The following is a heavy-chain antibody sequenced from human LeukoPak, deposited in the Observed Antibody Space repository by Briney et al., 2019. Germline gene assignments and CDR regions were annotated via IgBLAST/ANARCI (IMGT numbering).Heavy chain of an antibody. D-gene: IGHD2-8*01. CDR3: ARGRMLRLYSPTKNYYMDV. V-gene: IGHV4-34*01. Sequence: KPSETLSLTCAVSGYSISSGYYWSWIRQPPGKGLEWIGEINHSGSTNYNPSLKSRVTMSVDTSKNQFSLKLSSVTAADTAVYYCARGRMLRLYSPTKNYYMDVWGKGTTVTVSS. CDR1: GYSISSGYY. CDR2: INHSGST. J-gene: IGHJ6*03.